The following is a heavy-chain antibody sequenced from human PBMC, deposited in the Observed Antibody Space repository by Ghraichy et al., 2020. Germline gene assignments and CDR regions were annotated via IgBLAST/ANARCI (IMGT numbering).Heavy chain of an antibody. J-gene: IGHJ5*02. CDR3: ARVVPAARGGWFDP. V-gene: IGHV4-30-2*01. Sequence: SETLSLTCAVSGGSISSGGYSWSWIRQPPGKGLEWIGYIYHSGSTYYNPSLKSRVTISVDRSKNQFSLKLSSVTAADTAVYYCARVVPAARGGWFDPWGQGTLVTVSS. CDR1: GGSISSGGYS. CDR2: IYHSGST. D-gene: IGHD2-2*01.